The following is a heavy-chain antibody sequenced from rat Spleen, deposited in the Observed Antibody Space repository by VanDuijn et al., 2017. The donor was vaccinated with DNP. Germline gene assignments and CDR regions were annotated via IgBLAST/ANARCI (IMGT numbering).Heavy chain of an antibody. CDR3: VRWNSGHFDY. Sequence: EVQLVESGGGLVQPGRSLKLSCAASGFTFSDYYMAWVRQAPTKGLEWVAYISYDGGSTYYGDSVKGRFTISRDNAKSCLYLRMDSLRSEDTATYYCVRWNSGHFDYWGQGTLVTVSS. CDR1: GFTFSDYY. CDR2: ISYDGGST. J-gene: IGHJ3*01. V-gene: IGHV5-20*01. D-gene: IGHD4-3*01.